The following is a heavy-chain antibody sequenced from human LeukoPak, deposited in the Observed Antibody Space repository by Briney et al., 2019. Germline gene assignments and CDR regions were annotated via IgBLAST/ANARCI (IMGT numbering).Heavy chain of an antibody. CDR1: GGSISSYY. J-gene: IGHJ5*02. CDR2: IYYSGST. Sequence: SETLSLTCTVSGGSISSYYWSWIRQPPGKGLEWIGYIYYSGSTNYNPSLKSRVTISVDTSKNQFSLKLSSVTAADTAVYYCARFKDRAARPRGSNWFDPWGQGTLVTVSS. D-gene: IGHD6-6*01. CDR3: ARFKDRAARPRGSNWFDP. V-gene: IGHV4-59*01.